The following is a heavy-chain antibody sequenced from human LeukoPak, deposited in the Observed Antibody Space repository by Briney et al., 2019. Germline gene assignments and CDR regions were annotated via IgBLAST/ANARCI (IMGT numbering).Heavy chain of an antibody. V-gene: IGHV4-34*01. Sequence: SESLSLTCAVYGGSFSGYYWSWFRQPPGKGLEWLGEINHSGSTNYNTSLKSRVTISVDTSKNQFSLKLSSVTAADTAVYYCARRAPRGYCTGGVCYFNWFDPWGQGTLVTVSS. CDR2: INHSGST. J-gene: IGHJ5*02. CDR3: ARRAPRGYCTGGVCYFNWFDP. CDR1: GGSFSGYY. D-gene: IGHD2-8*02.